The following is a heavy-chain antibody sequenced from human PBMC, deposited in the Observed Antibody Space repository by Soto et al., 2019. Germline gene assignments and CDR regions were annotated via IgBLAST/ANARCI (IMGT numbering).Heavy chain of an antibody. CDR2: IYHTGTT. Sequence: HVQLQESGPGLVKPSQTLSLTCTVSGDPLSLGGYYWTWIRQHPGKGLEWIGYIYHTGTTYYNPSLKSRVSMSLDIVKNEFSLNLASVTAADTAVYYCARDGRSTANWLDPCGQGTRVTVSS. CDR3: ARDGRSTANWLDP. D-gene: IGHD2-2*01. CDR1: GDPLSLGGYY. V-gene: IGHV4-31*03. J-gene: IGHJ5*02.